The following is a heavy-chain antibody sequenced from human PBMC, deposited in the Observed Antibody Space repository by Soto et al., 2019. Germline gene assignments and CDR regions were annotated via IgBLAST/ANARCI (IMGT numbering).Heavy chain of an antibody. V-gene: IGHV3-23*01. CDR1: GFIFSDYA. Sequence: GGSLRLSCAASGFIFSDYAMAWVRQAPGKGLEWVSGVIGSDAATYYADSVKGRFTISRDNSKNTVYLQMNSLRAEDTAVYYCAQTYDNSGYYRFTFDIWGQGTMVTVSS. CDR2: VIGSDAAT. D-gene: IGHD3-22*01. CDR3: AQTYDNSGYYRFTFDI. J-gene: IGHJ3*02.